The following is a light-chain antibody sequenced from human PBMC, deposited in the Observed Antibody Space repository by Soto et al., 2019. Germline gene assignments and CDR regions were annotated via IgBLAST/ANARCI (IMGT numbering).Light chain of an antibody. CDR3: HQRHTWPQGT. Sequence: EIVLTQSPATLSLSPGERATLSCRASQSVNSYLAWYQQKPGQAPRLVIYDASNRATGIPARFSGSGSGTDFTLTISSLEPEDFALYYCHQRHTWPQGTFGQGTKVEIK. CDR1: QSVNSY. V-gene: IGKV3-11*01. CDR2: DAS. J-gene: IGKJ1*01.